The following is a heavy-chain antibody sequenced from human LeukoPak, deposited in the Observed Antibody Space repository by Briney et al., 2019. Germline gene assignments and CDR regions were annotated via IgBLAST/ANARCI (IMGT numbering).Heavy chain of an antibody. CDR3: ARELRIVGATQYYYYMDV. D-gene: IGHD1-26*01. CDR1: GYTFTSYG. V-gene: IGHV1-18*01. CDR2: ISAYNGNT. Sequence: ASVKVSCKASGYTFTSYGISWVRQAPGQGLEWMGWISAYNGNTNYAQKLQGRVTMTTDTSTSTAYMELRSLRSDDTAVYYCARELRIVGATQYYYYMDVRGKGTTVTVSS. J-gene: IGHJ6*03.